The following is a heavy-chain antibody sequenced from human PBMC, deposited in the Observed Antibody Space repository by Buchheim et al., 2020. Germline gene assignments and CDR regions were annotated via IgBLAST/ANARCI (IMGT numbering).Heavy chain of an antibody. CDR1: GYTFTSYY. CDR2: INPSGGST. D-gene: IGHD4-17*01. J-gene: IGHJ6*02. V-gene: IGHV1-46*01. Sequence: QVQLVQSGAEVKKPGASVKVSCKASGYTFTSYYMHWVRQAPGQGLEWMGIINPSGGSTSYAQKVQGRVTMTRDTSTSTVYMELSSLRSEDTAVYYCASGVTTVTIGGPYYYYGMDVWGQGTT. CDR3: ASGVTTVTIGGPYYYYGMDV.